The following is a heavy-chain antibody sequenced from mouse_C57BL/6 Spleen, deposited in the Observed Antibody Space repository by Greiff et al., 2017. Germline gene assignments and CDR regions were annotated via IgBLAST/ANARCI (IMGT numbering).Heavy chain of an antibody. CDR1: GYAFSSYR. Sequence: VKLQESGAELVKPGASVKISCKASGYAFSSYRMNWVKQRPGKGLEWIGQIYPGDGDTNYNGKFKGKATLTADKSSSTAYIQLSSLTSEASAVYFCARASHFDVWGTGTTVTVSS. CDR3: ARASHFDV. V-gene: IGHV1-80*01. J-gene: IGHJ1*03. CDR2: IYPGDGDT. D-gene: IGHD6-1*01.